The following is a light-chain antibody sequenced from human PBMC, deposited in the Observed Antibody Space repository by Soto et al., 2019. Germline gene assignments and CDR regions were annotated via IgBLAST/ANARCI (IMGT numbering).Light chain of an antibody. CDR2: GAS. V-gene: IGKV3D-15*01. CDR1: QTVNNN. Sequence: EIVMTQSPATLSVSPGERATLSCRASQTVNNNLAWYQQKPGQAPRLLLYGASTRATVIPTRFSGSGSGTEFTLTISSLEPEDFAVYYCQQRSNWPLTFGGGTKV. J-gene: IGKJ4*01. CDR3: QQRSNWPLT.